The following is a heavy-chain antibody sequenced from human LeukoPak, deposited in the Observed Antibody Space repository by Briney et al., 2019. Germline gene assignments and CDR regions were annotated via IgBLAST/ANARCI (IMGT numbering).Heavy chain of an antibody. Sequence: GASVKVSCKVSGYTLTELSMHWVRQAPGKGLEWMGGFDPEDGETIYAQKFQGRVTMTEDTSTDTAYMELSSLRSEDTAVYYCATSQDSSGYYWFDYWGQGTLVTVSS. CDR2: FDPEDGET. CDR1: GYTLTELS. D-gene: IGHD3-22*01. J-gene: IGHJ4*02. V-gene: IGHV1-24*01. CDR3: ATSQDSSGYYWFDY.